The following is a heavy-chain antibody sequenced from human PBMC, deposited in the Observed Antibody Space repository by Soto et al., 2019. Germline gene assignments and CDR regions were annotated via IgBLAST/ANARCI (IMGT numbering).Heavy chain of an antibody. V-gene: IGHV4-59*01. D-gene: IGHD3-10*01. J-gene: IGHJ6*03. CDR2: IYYSGST. CDR3: ARTNGGAGLLLFGELSSYYYMDV. CDR1: GGSISSYY. Sequence: QVQLQESGPGLVKPSETLSLTCTVSGGSISSYYWSWIRQPPGKGLEWIGYIYYSGSTNYNPSLKSRLTVSVDTSQTQFSLKLSSVTAADTVVYYCARTNGGAGLLLFGELSSYYYMDVWGKGTTVTVSS.